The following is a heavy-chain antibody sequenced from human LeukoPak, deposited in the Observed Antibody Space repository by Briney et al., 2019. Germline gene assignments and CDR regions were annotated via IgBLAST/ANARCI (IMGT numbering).Heavy chain of an antibody. CDR1: GFTFSSYW. V-gene: IGHV3-7*03. J-gene: IGHJ3*02. CDR2: IKQDGSEK. Sequence: GGSLRLSCAASGFTFSSYWMSWVRQAPGKGLEWVANIKQDGSEKYYVDSVKGRFTISRDNAKNSLYLQMNSLRAEDTAVYYCARDEVMSVWGSYRYNAFDIWGQGTMVTVSS. CDR3: ARDEVMSVWGSYRYNAFDI. D-gene: IGHD3-16*02.